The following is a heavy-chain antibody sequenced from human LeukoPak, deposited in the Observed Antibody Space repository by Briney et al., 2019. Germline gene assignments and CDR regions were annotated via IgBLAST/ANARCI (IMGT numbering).Heavy chain of an antibody. J-gene: IGHJ3*02. D-gene: IGHD3-3*01. Sequence: PGGSLRLSCAASGSTFDDYGMSWVRQAPGKGLEWVSGINWNGGSTGYADSVKGRFTISRDNAKNSLYLQMNSLRAEDTALYYCARDPPLYDDFWSSYANGAFDIWGQGTMVTVSS. CDR2: INWNGGST. CDR3: ARDPPLYDDFWSSYANGAFDI. V-gene: IGHV3-20*04. CDR1: GSTFDDYG.